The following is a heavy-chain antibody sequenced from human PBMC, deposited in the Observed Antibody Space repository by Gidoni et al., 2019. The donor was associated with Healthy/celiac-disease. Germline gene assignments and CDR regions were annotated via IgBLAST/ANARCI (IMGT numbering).Heavy chain of an antibody. CDR2: IKQDGSEK. V-gene: IGHV3-7*05. Sequence: EVQLVESGGGLVQPGGSLRLSCAASGFPFSIYWMSWVRQAPGKGLEWVANIKQDGSEKYYVDSVKGRFTISRDNAKNSLYLQMNSLRAEDTAVYYCAREGTYCGGDCYSGWFDPWGQGTLVTVSS. D-gene: IGHD2-21*01. CDR1: GFPFSIYW. CDR3: AREGTYCGGDCYSGWFDP. J-gene: IGHJ5*02.